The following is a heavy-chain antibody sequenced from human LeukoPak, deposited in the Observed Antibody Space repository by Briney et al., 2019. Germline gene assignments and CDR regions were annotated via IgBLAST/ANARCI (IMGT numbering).Heavy chain of an antibody. CDR2: IYYSGST. Sequence: SETLSLTCTVSGGSISSYYWSWIRQPPGKGLERIGYIYYSGSTNYNPSLKSRVTISVDTSKNQFSLKLSSVTAADTAVYYCARDWAGAAAGYFDYWGQGTLVTVSS. J-gene: IGHJ4*02. D-gene: IGHD6-13*01. V-gene: IGHV4-59*01. CDR3: ARDWAGAAAGYFDY. CDR1: GGSISSYY.